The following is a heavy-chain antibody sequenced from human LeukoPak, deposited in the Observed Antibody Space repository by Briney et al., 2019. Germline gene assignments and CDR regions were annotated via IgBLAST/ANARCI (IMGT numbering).Heavy chain of an antibody. CDR1: GFTFSTYA. V-gene: IGHV3-23*01. Sequence: HPGGSLRLSCAASGFTFSTYAMNWVRQAPGKGLEWVSAVSGDGGRTYYADSVKGRFTISRDNSKNTLYLQMNSLRAEDTAVYYCAKDLRKARKGPYYFDYWGQGNLVTVSS. J-gene: IGHJ4*02. CDR3: AKDLRKARKGPYYFDY. CDR2: VSGDGGRT.